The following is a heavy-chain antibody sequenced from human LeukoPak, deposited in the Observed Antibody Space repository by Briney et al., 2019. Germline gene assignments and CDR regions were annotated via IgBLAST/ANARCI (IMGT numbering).Heavy chain of an antibody. CDR2: IWYDGSNK. Sequence: GGSLRLSCAASGFTFSSYGMHWVRQAPGKGLEWVAVIWYDGSNKYYADSVKGRFTISRDNSKNTLYLQMNSLRAEDTAVYYCAREPYYYGSGSDYYYYYGMDVWGQGTTVTVSS. CDR1: GFTFSSYG. CDR3: AREPYYYGSGSDYYYYYGMDV. D-gene: IGHD3-10*01. V-gene: IGHV3-33*01. J-gene: IGHJ6*02.